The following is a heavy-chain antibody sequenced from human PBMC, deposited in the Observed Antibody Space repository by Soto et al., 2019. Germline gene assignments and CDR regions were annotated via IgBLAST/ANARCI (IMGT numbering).Heavy chain of an antibody. J-gene: IGHJ4*02. CDR1: GFTVSTYY. V-gene: IGHV3-66*01. CDR2: VYSGGTT. D-gene: IGHD3-10*01. CDR3: ARGRSASSDFDS. Sequence: EVQLVESGGGLVQPGGSLRLSCAASGFTVSTYYMNWVRQAPGEGLEWVSVVYSGGTTYYADSVRGRFTISRDNSKSTLLLQMNSLRAKDTAVYYCARGRSASSDFDSWGQGTLVTVSS.